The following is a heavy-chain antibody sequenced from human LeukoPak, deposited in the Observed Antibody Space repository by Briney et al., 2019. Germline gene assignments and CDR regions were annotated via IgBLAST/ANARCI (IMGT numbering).Heavy chain of an antibody. CDR3: AKDLNGMTTVTYFDY. CDR2: LSGSGGST. J-gene: IGHJ4*02. V-gene: IGHV3-23*01. D-gene: IGHD4-17*01. Sequence: GGSLRLSCAASGFTFNSYAMSWVRQAPGKGLEWVSALSGSGGSTFYADSVKGRFTISRDNSKNTLYLQMNSLRAEDTAVYYCAKDLNGMTTVTYFDYWGQGTLVTVSS. CDR1: GFTFNSYA.